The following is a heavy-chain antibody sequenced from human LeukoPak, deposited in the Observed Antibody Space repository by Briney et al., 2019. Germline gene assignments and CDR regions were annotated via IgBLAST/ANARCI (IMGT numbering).Heavy chain of an antibody. D-gene: IGHD2/OR15-2a*01. CDR3: ARIDGPTVYAYYMDL. Sequence: GGSLRLSCAVSGITLSNYGMTWVRQAPGKGLEWVSAISDTGGRANYADSVKGRFTISRDNPKNTLYLQMNSLRGENTAVYYCARIDGPTVYAYYMDLWGKGTTVTVAS. V-gene: IGHV3-23*01. CDR1: GITLSNYG. J-gene: IGHJ6*03. CDR2: ISDTGGRA.